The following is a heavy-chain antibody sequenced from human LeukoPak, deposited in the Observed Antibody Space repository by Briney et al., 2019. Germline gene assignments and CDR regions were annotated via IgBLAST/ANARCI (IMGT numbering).Heavy chain of an antibody. D-gene: IGHD2-2*02. CDR1: GFTFRSYW. V-gene: IGHV3-7*01. CDR3: ARGWGDCTTVSCYTGGDVFDM. Sequence: PGGSLRPSCVASGFTFRSYWMSWVRQAPGKGLEWVANIKQDGSEKYYVDSVKGRFTISRDKTKNSLFLQMNSLRAEDTAVYYCARGWGDCTTVSCYTGGDVFDMWGQGTMVTVSS. J-gene: IGHJ3*02. CDR2: IKQDGSEK.